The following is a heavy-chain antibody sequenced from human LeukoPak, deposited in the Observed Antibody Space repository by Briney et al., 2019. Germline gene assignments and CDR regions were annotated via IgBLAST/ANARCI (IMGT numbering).Heavy chain of an antibody. V-gene: IGHV3-15*01. D-gene: IGHD6-13*01. Sequence: GGSLRLSCAASGFTFSKAYMNWVRQAPGKGLEWVGRIKSKSDGETTDYAAPVKGRFIISRDDSINTLYLQTNSLKAEDAAVYYCSTVAAGMTAAVWGKGTTVTVSS. CDR3: STVAAGMTAAV. J-gene: IGHJ6*04. CDR2: IKSKSDGETT. CDR1: GFTFSKAY.